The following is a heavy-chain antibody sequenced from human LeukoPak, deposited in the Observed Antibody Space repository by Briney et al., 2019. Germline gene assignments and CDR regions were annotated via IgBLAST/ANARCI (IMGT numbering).Heavy chain of an antibody. Sequence: PSETLSFTCTVSGGSISSGGYYWSWIRQRPGKGLEWIGYIYYSGSTYYNPSLKSRVTISVDTSKNQFSLKLSSVTAADTAVYYRARYDYGGGYDAFDIWGQGTMVTVSS. CDR2: IYYSGST. D-gene: IGHD4-23*01. J-gene: IGHJ3*02. V-gene: IGHV4-31*03. CDR1: GGSISSGGYY. CDR3: ARYDYGGGYDAFDI.